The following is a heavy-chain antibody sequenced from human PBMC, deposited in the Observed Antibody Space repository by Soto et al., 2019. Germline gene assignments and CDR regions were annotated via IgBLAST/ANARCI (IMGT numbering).Heavy chain of an antibody. CDR3: VRDRTAIVATSIDY. CDR1: GFTFRSYE. V-gene: IGHV3-48*03. Sequence: SLKLSCAASGFTFRSYEMNWVRQAPGKGLEWVAYISYSGRPTEYADSVKGRFTISRDNARDSLYLQMNSLRVEDSAIYYCVRDRTAIVATSIDYWGHGIL. D-gene: IGHD5-12*01. J-gene: IGHJ4*01. CDR2: ISYSGRPT.